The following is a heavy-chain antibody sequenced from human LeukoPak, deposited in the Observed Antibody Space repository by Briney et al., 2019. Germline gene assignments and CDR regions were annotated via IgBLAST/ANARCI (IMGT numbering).Heavy chain of an antibody. V-gene: IGHV4-59*08. CDR3: ARQGRNCSGGSCRPNWFDP. D-gene: IGHD2-15*01. J-gene: IGHJ5*02. CDR2: IYYSGSP. CDR1: GGSISSYY. Sequence: SETLSLTCTVSGGSISSYYWSWIRQPPGKGLEWIGYIYYSGSPNYNPSLKSRVTISVDTSNNQFSLKLSSVTAADTAVYYCARQGRNCSGGSCRPNWFDPWGQGTLVTVSS.